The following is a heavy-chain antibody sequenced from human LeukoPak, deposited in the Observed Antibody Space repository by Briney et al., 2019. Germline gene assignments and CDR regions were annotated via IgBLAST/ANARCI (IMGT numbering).Heavy chain of an antibody. Sequence: PSETLSLTCTVSGGSISSGSYYWSWIRQPAGKGLEWIGRIYTSGSTNYNPSLKSRVTISVDTSKNQFSLKLSSVTAADTAVYYCARQWFGELYWGQGTLVTVSS. CDR3: ARQWFGELY. CDR2: IYTSGST. J-gene: IGHJ4*02. D-gene: IGHD3-10*01. CDR1: GGSISSGSYY. V-gene: IGHV4-61*02.